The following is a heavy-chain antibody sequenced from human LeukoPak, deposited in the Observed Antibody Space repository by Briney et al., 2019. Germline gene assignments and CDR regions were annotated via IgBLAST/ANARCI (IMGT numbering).Heavy chain of an antibody. J-gene: IGHJ4*02. CDR3: ARDSSHYLGSSDY. V-gene: IGHV3-23*01. CDR2: ISESGDVT. CDR1: GFTFSSYP. D-gene: IGHD6-6*01. Sequence: GGSLRLSCVVSGFTFSSYPMSWVRQVPGKGLEWVSVISESGDVTHYADSMKGRFTISRDNTKNTLNLQMNSLRDEDTAIYYCARDSSHYLGSSDYWGQGTLVTVSS.